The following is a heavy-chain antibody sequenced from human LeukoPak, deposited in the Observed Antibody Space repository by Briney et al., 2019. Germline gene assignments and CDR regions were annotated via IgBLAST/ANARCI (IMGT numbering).Heavy chain of an antibody. V-gene: IGHV3-15*01. CDR1: GFTFSNAW. CDR3: TTAFEYSSSWYAFDI. CDR2: IKSKTDGGTT. D-gene: IGHD6-13*01. Sequence: PGRSLRLSCASSGFTFSNAWMSWVRQAPGKGLEWVGRIKSKTDGGTTDYAAPVKGRFTISRDDSKNTLYLQMNSLKTEDTAVYYCTTAFEYSSSWYAFDIWGQGTMVTVSS. J-gene: IGHJ3*02.